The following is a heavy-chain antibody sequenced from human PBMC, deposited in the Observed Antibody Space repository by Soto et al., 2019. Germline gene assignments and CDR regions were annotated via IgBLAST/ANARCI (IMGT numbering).Heavy chain of an antibody. V-gene: IGHV1-2*04. Sequence: QVPLVQSGAEVKKPGASVKVSCKASGYTFTGYYMHWVRQAPGQGLEWMGWINPNSGGTNYAQKFQGWVTMTRDTSISTAYMELSRLRSDDTAVYYCARDRRGDGDYVDYFDYWGQGTLVTVSS. D-gene: IGHD4-17*01. CDR3: ARDRRGDGDYVDYFDY. J-gene: IGHJ4*02. CDR2: INPNSGGT. CDR1: GYTFTGYY.